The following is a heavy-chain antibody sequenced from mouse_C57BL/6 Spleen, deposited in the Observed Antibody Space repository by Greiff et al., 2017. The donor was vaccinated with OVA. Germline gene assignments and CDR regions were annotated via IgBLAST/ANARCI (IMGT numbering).Heavy chain of an antibody. CDR1: GYAFSSYW. V-gene: IGHV1-80*01. J-gene: IGHJ4*01. CDR3: ARYAPYSNYAMDY. D-gene: IGHD2-5*01. CDR2: IYPGDGDT. Sequence: VQLVESGAELVKPGASVKISCKASGYAFSSYWMNWVKQRPGKGLEWIGQIYPGDGDTNYNGKFKGKATLTEDKSSSTAYMQLSSLTSEDSAVYFCARYAPYSNYAMDYWGQGTSVTVSS.